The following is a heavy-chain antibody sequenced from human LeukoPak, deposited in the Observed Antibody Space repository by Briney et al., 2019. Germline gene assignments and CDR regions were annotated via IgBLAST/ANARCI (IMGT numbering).Heavy chain of an antibody. J-gene: IGHJ5*02. CDR2: IYYSGST. Sequence: SETLSLACTLSGGSISSYYWSWIRQPPRQGLEWIGYIYYSGSTNYNPSLQSRVTISVDTSKNQFSLKLSSVTAADTAVYYCAREYTAMVKGGFDPWGEGTLVTVSS. V-gene: IGHV4-59*01. D-gene: IGHD5-18*01. CDR1: GGSISSYY. CDR3: AREYTAMVKGGFDP.